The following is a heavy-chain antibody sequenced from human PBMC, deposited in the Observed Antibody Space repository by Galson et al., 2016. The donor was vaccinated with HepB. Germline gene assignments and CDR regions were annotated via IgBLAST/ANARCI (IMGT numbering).Heavy chain of an antibody. V-gene: IGHV3-23*01. CDR3: AKELRGGESAIDY. CDR2: ISASGGET. CDR1: GFAFSGYA. D-gene: IGHD3-10*01. Sequence: SLRLSCAASGFAFSGYAMTWVRQAPGKGLEWVSAISASGGETFYGDPARGRFSISRDNYRNTLYLEMNSLRLEDTAIYYCAKELRGGESAIDYWGQGILVTVSS. J-gene: IGHJ4*02.